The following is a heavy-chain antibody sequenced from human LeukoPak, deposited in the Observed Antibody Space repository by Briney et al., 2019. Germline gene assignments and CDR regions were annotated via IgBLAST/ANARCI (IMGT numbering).Heavy chain of an antibody. Sequence: ASVKVSCKASGYTFTSYGISWVRQAPGQGLEWMGWISAYNGNTNYAQKLQGRVTMTTDTSTSTAYMELRSLRSDDTAVYYCARDASPCGGDWYRIGAFDIWGQGTMVTVSS. CDR3: ARDASPCGGDWYRIGAFDI. D-gene: IGHD2-21*02. CDR1: GYTFTSYG. V-gene: IGHV1-18*01. CDR2: ISAYNGNT. J-gene: IGHJ3*02.